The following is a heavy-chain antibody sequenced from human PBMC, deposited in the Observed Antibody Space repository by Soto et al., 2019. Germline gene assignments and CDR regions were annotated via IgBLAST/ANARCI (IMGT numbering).Heavy chain of an antibody. V-gene: IGHV3-48*01. CDR3: ANLDWSQLPNNFDY. CDR1: GFTFSSYS. D-gene: IGHD1-1*01. J-gene: IGHJ4*02. Sequence: GGSLRLSCAASGFTFSSYSINWVPPSPVTGLEWLSFTSSTGSTIYYADSVKGRFTISRDNSKSTLYLQLNNLRAEDTAVYYCANLDWSQLPNNFDYWGQGTLVTVSS. CDR2: TSSTGSTI.